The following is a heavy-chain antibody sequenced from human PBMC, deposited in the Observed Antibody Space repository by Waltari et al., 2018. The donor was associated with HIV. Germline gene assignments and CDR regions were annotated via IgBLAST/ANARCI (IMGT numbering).Heavy chain of an antibody. CDR3: ARDISYYYGMDV. D-gene: IGHD3-9*01. J-gene: IGHJ6*02. V-gene: IGHV3-21*01. CDR2: ISSSSSYI. CDR1: GFTFSSYS. Sequence: EVQLVESGGGLVKPGGSLRLSCAASGFTFSSYSMNWVRQAPGKGLEWVSSISSSSSYIYYADSVKDRFTISRDNAKNSLYLQMNSLRAEDTAVYYCARDISYYYGMDVWGQGTTVTVSS.